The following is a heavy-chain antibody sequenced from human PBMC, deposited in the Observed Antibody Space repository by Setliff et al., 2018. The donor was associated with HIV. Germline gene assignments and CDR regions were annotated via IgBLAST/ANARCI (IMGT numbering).Heavy chain of an antibody. V-gene: IGHV4-34*01. CDR1: GGSFSGYF. CDR2: ISHSGST. Sequence: LTCGVYGGSFSGYFCIWVRQPPGEGLGWIGEISHSGSTNYNPSLESRVTISLDTSNKQFSLQLSSVTAADTAVYYCAWGMTAIPEYWGQGTLVTVSS. CDR3: AWGMTAIPEY. J-gene: IGHJ4*02. D-gene: IGHD2-21*02.